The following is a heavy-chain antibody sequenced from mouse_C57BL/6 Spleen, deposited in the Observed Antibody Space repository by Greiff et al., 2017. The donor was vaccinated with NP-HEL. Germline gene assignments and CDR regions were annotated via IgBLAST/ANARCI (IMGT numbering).Heavy chain of an antibody. Sequence: QVQLQQPGAELVKPGASVKLSCKASGYTFTSYWMPWVKQRPGRGLEWIGRIAPNSGGTNYNEKFKSKATLTVDKPSRTAYMQLSSLTSEDAAVYYCARYDKTPEVWGTGTTVTVSS. CDR1: GYTFTSYW. J-gene: IGHJ1*03. D-gene: IGHD2-3*01. CDR2: IAPNSGGT. CDR3: ARYDKTPEV. V-gene: IGHV1-72*01.